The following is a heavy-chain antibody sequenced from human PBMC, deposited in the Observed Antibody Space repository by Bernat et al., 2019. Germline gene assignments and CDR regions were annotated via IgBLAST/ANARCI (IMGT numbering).Heavy chain of an antibody. D-gene: IGHD6-25*01. Sequence: EVQLVESGGGLVKPGGSLRLSCSASGFTFSNAWMNWVRQAPGKGLEWVGRIKSKTDGGTTDYAAPVKGRFTISRDDSKNTLYLQMNSLKTEDTAVYDCTPDPRLGDSYYYYCGMDVWGQGTTVTVS. V-gene: IGHV3-15*07. CDR2: IKSKTDGGTT. CDR3: TPDPRLGDSYYYYCGMDV. J-gene: IGHJ6*02. CDR1: GFTFSNAW.